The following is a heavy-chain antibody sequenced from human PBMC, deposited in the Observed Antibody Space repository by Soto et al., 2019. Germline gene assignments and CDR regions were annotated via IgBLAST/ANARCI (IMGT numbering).Heavy chain of an antibody. D-gene: IGHD2-21*01. J-gene: IGHJ4*02. CDR1: GFTFSTYA. CDR3: PKLGHGYETPHVPNGVFDY. CDR2: IKGSGATT. Sequence: GGSLRLSCAASGFTFSTYAMGWVRQAPGKGLEWVSAIKGSGATTYYADSVKGRFAISRDNSKDILYLQMNSLRAADTALYSCPKLGHGYETPHVPNGVFDYWGQGTRVTVSS. V-gene: IGHV3-23*01.